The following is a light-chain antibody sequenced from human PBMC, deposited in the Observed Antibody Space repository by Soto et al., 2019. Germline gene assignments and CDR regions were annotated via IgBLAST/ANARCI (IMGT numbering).Light chain of an antibody. J-gene: IGLJ1*01. V-gene: IGLV2-11*01. CDR2: DVS. CDR3: CSYAGSYTLGV. CDR1: SSDVGGYNY. Sequence: QSALTQPRSVSGSPGQSVTISCTGTSSDVGGYNYVSWYQQHLGKAPKLMIYDVSKRPSGVPDRFSGSKSGNTASLTISGLQAEDEADYYCCSYAGSYTLGVFGTGTKVTVL.